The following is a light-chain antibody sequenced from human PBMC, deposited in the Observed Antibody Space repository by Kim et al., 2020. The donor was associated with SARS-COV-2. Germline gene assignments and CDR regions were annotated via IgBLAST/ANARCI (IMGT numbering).Light chain of an antibody. V-gene: IGKV1-33*01. CDR1: QDISNY. Sequence: DIQMTQSPSSLSASIGDRVTITCQASQDISNYLNWYHHKPGKAPKLLIYDASNLETGVPSRFSGSGSGTDFTFTISSLQPEDVATYYCQQYDKFPCTFGQGTKVDSK. J-gene: IGKJ1*01. CDR2: DAS. CDR3: QQYDKFPCT.